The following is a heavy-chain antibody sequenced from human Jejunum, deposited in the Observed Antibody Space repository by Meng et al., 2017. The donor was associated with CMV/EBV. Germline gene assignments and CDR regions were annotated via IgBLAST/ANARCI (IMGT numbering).Heavy chain of an antibody. CDR1: GGALSSRNW. V-gene: IGHV4-4*02. D-gene: IGHD2-21*02. CDR3: ARVGAYCGGDCYHPR. J-gene: IGHJ4*02. CDR2: IYHSGST. Sequence: VLLHESGPGLVKPSGHLSLTCAVAGGALSSRNWWSWVRQPPGKELEWIGEIYHSGSTNYNPSLKSRVTRSVDESKNQFSMRLSSVTAADTAVYYCARVGAYCGGDCYHPRWGQGTLVTVSS.